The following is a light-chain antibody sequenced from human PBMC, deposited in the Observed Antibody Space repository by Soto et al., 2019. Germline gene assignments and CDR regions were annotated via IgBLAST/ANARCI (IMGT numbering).Light chain of an antibody. V-gene: IGLV1-44*01. Sequence: QSVLTQPPSASGTPGQRVTISCSGSRSNIGSNTVNWYQQLPGTAPKLLIYSNTQRPSGVPDRLSGSKSGTSASLAISGLQSEDEADYYCAAWDDSLNAYVFGTGTKVTVL. CDR3: AAWDDSLNAYV. J-gene: IGLJ1*01. CDR1: RSNIGSNT. CDR2: SNT.